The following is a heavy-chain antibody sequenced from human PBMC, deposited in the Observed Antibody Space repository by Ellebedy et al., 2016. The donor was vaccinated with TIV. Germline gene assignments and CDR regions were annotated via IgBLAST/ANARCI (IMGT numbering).Heavy chain of an antibody. Sequence: GESLKISCSASGLTFSNYAMHWVRQAPGKGLEYVSAISNNGGSTYYADSVKGRFTISRDNSKNTLYLQMSSLRAEDTAVYYCVPRMVVAFEYWGQGTLATVSS. CDR3: VPRMVVAFEY. CDR1: GLTFSNYA. V-gene: IGHV3-64D*09. CDR2: ISNNGGST. J-gene: IGHJ4*02. D-gene: IGHD2-21*01.